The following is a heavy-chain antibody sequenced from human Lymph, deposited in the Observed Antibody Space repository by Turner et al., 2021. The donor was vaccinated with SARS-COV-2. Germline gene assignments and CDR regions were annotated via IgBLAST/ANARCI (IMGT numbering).Heavy chain of an antibody. CDR2: ISYDGGHK. V-gene: IGHV3-30*03. J-gene: IGHJ6*02. CDR1: GFTFISYG. Sequence: QVQLVESGGGLVQPGRSLRLSCSASGFTFISYGMHWVRQAPGKGREWVAVISYDGGHKSYADSVKGRFTISRDNSKNTLYLQMISLRAEDTAVYYCAWALYYYYGMDVWGQGTTVTVSS. CDR3: AWALYYYYGMDV.